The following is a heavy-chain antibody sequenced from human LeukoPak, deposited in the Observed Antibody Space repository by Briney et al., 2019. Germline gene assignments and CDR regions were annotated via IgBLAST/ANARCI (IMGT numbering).Heavy chain of an antibody. J-gene: IGHJ3*02. CDR2: INPNSGGT. Sequence: RASVKVSCKASGYTFTGYYMHWVRQAPGQGLEWMGWINPNSGGTNYAQKFQGRVTMTRDTSISTAYMELSRLRSDDTAVYYCARFRGIAAAVLGGAFDIWGQGTMVTVSS. V-gene: IGHV1-2*02. CDR1: GYTFTGYY. D-gene: IGHD6-13*01. CDR3: ARFRGIAAAVLGGAFDI.